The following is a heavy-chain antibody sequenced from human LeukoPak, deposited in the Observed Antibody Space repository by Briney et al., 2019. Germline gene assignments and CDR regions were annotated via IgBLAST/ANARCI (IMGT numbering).Heavy chain of an antibody. CDR1: GYRFTSYL. D-gene: IGHD2-21*02. V-gene: IGHV5-51*01. J-gene: IGHJ6*02. CDR2: IYPGDSDI. Sequence: GESLKISCQGSGYRFTSYLLAWVRRMPGRGLEWMGIIYPGDSDIRYNPSFQGQVTISAYKSISTAYVKWSNLKASATAVYYCARRAYCGGACTNRHGDYYGMDVRGQGTTVTVS. CDR3: ARRAYCGGACTNRHGDYYGMDV.